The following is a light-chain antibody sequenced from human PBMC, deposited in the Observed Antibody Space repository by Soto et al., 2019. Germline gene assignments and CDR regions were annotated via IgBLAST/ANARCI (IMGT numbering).Light chain of an antibody. CDR3: QQTDTYPYT. CDR2: KAS. Sequence: DIQMTQSPSTLSASIGDRVTITCRASRNIGSWLAWYQQKAGKAPNLLIYKASTLETGVPSRFSGSYSGTDFTLTISSLQPEDFATYYCQQTDTYPYTFGQGTKVEIK. CDR1: RNIGSW. V-gene: IGKV1-5*03. J-gene: IGKJ2*01.